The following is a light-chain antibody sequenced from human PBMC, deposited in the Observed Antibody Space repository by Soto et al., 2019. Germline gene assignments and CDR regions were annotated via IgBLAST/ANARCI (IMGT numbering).Light chain of an antibody. CDR3: QSYDSSLSGYV. CDR2: GNS. Sequence: SVLTQPPSVNGAPGQRVTISCTGSSSNIGAGYDVHWYQQLPGTAPKLLIYGNSNRPSGVPDRFSGSKSGTSASLAITGLQAEDEADYYCQSYDSSLSGYVFGTGTKVTVL. V-gene: IGLV1-40*01. J-gene: IGLJ1*01. CDR1: SSNIGAGYD.